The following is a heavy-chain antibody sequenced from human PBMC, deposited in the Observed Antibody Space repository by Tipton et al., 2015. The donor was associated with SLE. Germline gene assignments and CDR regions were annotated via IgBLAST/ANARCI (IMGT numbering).Heavy chain of an antibody. CDR2: IYYSGST. CDR1: GGSISSSSYY. CDR3: AREGEDIVVVPAAPWAFDI. J-gene: IGHJ3*02. D-gene: IGHD2-2*01. Sequence: TLSLTCTVSGGSISSSSYYWGWIRQHPGKGLEWIGSIYYSGSTHYNPSLKSRVTISVDTSKNQFSLKLSSVTAADTAVYYCAREGEDIVVVPAAPWAFDIWGQGTMVTVSS. V-gene: IGHV4-39*07.